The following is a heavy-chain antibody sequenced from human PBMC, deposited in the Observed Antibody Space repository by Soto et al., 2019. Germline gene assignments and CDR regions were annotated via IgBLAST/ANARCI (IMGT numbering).Heavy chain of an antibody. J-gene: IGHJ6*02. V-gene: IGHV3-7*01. CDR2: IKQDGGVK. Sequence: EVQLVESGGGLVQPGGSLRLSCAASGFTFSSYWMRWVRQAPGKGLEWLANIKQDGGVKYYVDSVKGRFSISRDNAKNSLYLQMNSLRGEDTAVYYCARIGYSSSCMDVWGLGTTVIVSS. D-gene: IGHD6-13*01. CDR1: GFTFSSYW. CDR3: ARIGYSSSCMDV.